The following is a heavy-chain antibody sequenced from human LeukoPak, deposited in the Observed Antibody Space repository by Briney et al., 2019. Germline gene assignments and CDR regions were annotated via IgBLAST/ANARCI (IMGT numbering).Heavy chain of an antibody. V-gene: IGHV4-38-2*02. CDR3: ARDPYSGNLGPTYYYYMDV. J-gene: IGHJ6*03. D-gene: IGHD1-26*01. CDR1: GYSLSSGYY. Sequence: SETLSLTCTVSGYSLSSGYYWGWIRQPPGKGLEWIGSIYHSGSTYYNPSLKSRVTISVDTSKNQFSLKLSSVTAADTAVYYCARDPYSGNLGPTYYYYMDVWGKGTTVTVSS. CDR2: IYHSGST.